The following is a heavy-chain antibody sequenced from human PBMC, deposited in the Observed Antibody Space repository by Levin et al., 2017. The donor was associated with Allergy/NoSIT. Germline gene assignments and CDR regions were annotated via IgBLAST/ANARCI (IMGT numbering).Heavy chain of an antibody. CDR1: GFTVSSNY. J-gene: IGHJ4*02. CDR2: IYSGGST. CDR3: ARSRRDHFDY. Sequence: GESLKISCAASGFTVSSNYMSWVRQAPGKGLEWVSVIYSGGSTYYADSVKGRFTISRDNSKNTLYLQMNSLRAEDTAVYYCARSRRDHFDYWGQGTLVTVSS. V-gene: IGHV3-53*01.